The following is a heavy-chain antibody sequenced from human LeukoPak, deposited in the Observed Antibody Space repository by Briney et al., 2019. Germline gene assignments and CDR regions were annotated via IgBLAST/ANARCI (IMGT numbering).Heavy chain of an antibody. D-gene: IGHD3-10*01. J-gene: IGHJ4*02. CDR1: GYSFTSYW. V-gene: IGHV5-51*01. CDR2: IYPGDSDT. Sequence: GESVKISCKGSGYSFTSYWIGWVRQMPGKGLECMGIIYPGDSDTRYSPSFQGQVTISADKSISTAYLQWSSLKASDTAMYCARLGSGGFGELWGHFDYWGQGTLVTVSS. CDR3: ARLGSGGFGELWGHFDY.